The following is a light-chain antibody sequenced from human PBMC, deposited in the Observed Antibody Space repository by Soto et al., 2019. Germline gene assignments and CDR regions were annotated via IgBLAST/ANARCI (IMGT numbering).Light chain of an antibody. CDR1: QSVTSN. CDR3: QHYNTWPWT. J-gene: IGKJ1*01. CDR2: GAS. V-gene: IGKV3-15*01. Sequence: ETVMTQSPXTLSVSPGERATLSCWASQSVTSNLAWYQQKLGQAPRVLIYGASTRTTGIPARFSGSGSETEFILTISSLQSEDSATYYCQHYNTWPWTFGQGTKVDIK.